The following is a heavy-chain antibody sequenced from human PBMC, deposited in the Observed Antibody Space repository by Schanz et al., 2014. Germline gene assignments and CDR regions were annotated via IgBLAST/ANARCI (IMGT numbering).Heavy chain of an antibody. Sequence: EVQLLESGGGLVQPGGSLRLSCAASGFTFTNYAMTWVRQAPGKGLEWVSRMIGSGSSVFYADSVKGRFTTSRDNSKNTMYLQMNSLRAEDTAVYYCVKDLQRELLRDDHYYGMDVWGQGTTVTVSS. J-gene: IGHJ6*02. CDR3: VKDLQRELLRDDHYYGMDV. CDR1: GFTFTNYA. CDR2: MIGSGSSV. V-gene: IGHV3-23*01. D-gene: IGHD1-26*01.